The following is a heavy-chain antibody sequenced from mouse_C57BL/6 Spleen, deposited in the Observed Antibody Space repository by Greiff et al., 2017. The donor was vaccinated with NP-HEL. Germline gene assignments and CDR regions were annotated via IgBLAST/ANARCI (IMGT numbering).Heavy chain of an antibody. CDR1: GFTFSSYA. CDR3: AREEGMDY. J-gene: IGHJ4*01. CDR2: ISDGGSYT. V-gene: IGHV5-4*01. Sequence: EVHLVESGGGLVKPGGSLKLSCAASGFTFSSYAMSWVRQTPEKRLEWVATISDGGSYTYYPDNVKGRFTISRDNAKNNLYLQMSHLKSEDTAMYYCAREEGMDYWGQGTSVTVSS.